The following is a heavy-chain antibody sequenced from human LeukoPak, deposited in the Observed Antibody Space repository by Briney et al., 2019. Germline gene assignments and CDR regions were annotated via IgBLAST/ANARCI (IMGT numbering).Heavy chain of an antibody. Sequence: GASVKVSCKASGYTFTSYGISWVRQAPGQGLEWMGWISAYNGNTNYAQKLQGRVTMTTDTSTSTAYMELRGLRSDDTAVYYCARGGVLRYFDWLFKSRPSAFDIWGQGTMVTVSS. CDR3: ARGGVLRYFDWLFKSRPSAFDI. CDR1: GYTFTSYG. J-gene: IGHJ3*02. D-gene: IGHD3-9*01. CDR2: ISAYNGNT. V-gene: IGHV1-18*01.